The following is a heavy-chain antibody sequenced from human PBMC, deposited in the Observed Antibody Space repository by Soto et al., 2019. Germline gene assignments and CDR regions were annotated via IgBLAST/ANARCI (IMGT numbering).Heavy chain of an antibody. CDR2: ITGTGGTT. Sequence: EVELLESGGGLVQPGGSLRLSCAASGFTFSGYAMSWVRQAPGKGLECVSTITGTGGTTKYADSVTGRFTISRDRSTKTVYLQMDSLRAEDTAVYYCAKLSSGFYNHFDYWGQGTLVIVSS. CDR3: AKLSSGFYNHFDY. CDR1: GFTFSGYA. J-gene: IGHJ4*02. D-gene: IGHD6-19*01. V-gene: IGHV3-23*01.